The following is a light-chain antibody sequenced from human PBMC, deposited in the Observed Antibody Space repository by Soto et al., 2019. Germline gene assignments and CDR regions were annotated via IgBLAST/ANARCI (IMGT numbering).Light chain of an antibody. Sequence: EIVLTQSPGTLSLSPGERATPSCRASQSVRSSSLVWYQQKSGQAPRLLIYGASARATGIPDRFSGSGSGTDFTLTISRLEPEDFAVYYCQQYGSSPWTFGQGTKVEIK. CDR1: QSVRSSS. CDR3: QQYGSSPWT. CDR2: GAS. J-gene: IGKJ1*01. V-gene: IGKV3-20*01.